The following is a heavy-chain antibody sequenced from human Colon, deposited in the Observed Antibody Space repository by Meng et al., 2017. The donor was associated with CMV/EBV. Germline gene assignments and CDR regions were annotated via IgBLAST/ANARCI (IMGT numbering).Heavy chain of an antibody. J-gene: IGHJ3*02. V-gene: IGHV3-9*01. CDR2: ITWNNRTV. Sequence: SLKISCAASGFTFSSYSMNWVRQTPGKGLEWVSGITWNNRTVGYADSVKGRFTISRDHAKNSLFLQMDSLRVEDTAMYFCAKDRVPAATNLRSDAFDIWGQGTLVTVSS. CDR1: GFTFSSYS. CDR3: AKDRVPAATNLRSDAFDI. D-gene: IGHD2-2*01.